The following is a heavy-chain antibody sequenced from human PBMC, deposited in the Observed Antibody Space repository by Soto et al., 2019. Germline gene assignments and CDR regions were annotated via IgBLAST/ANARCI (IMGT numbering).Heavy chain of an antibody. D-gene: IGHD2-2*02. Sequence: ASVKVSCKASGYTFTGYYINWVRQAPGQGPEYMGWIHPNSGGTKYVEKFQGRVIMTRDTSINTAYLELRRLTSDDTAVYYCTRDLSIQSWKWFDPRGQGTLVTLSS. CDR3: TRDLSIQSWKWFDP. J-gene: IGHJ5*02. V-gene: IGHV1-2*02. CDR2: IHPNSGGT. CDR1: GYTFTGYY.